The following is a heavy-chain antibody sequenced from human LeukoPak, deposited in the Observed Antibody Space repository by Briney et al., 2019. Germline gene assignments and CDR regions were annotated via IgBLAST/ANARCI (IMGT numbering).Heavy chain of an antibody. CDR3: AKVFGIAVAATWFDY. J-gene: IGHJ4*02. D-gene: IGHD6-19*01. Sequence: GGSLRLSCAASGFTFSSYAMSWVRQAPGKGLEWVSAISDSGGSTYYADSVKGRFTSSRDNSKNTLYLQMNSLRAEDTAVYYCAKVFGIAVAATWFDYWGQGTLVTVSS. V-gene: IGHV3-23*01. CDR1: GFTFSSYA. CDR2: ISDSGGST.